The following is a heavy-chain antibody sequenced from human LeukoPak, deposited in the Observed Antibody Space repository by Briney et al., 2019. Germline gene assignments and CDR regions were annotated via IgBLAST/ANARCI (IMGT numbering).Heavy chain of an antibody. CDR1: GGTFRNYA. Sequence: ASVKVSCKASGGTFRNYAISWVRQAPGQGLEWMGGIIPFFGTANYAQKFQGRVTITADESTNTAYMELSRLRSDDTAVYYCARVTGTADYYFDYWGQGTLVTVSS. J-gene: IGHJ4*02. CDR3: ARVTGTADYYFDY. D-gene: IGHD1-7*01. V-gene: IGHV1-69*13. CDR2: IIPFFGTA.